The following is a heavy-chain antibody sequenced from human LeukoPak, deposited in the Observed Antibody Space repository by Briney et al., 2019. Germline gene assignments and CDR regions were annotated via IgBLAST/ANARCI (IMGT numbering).Heavy chain of an antibody. D-gene: IGHD2-15*01. CDR3: ARVGSRYCSGANCYDGF. CDR2: ISYDGNNQ. Sequence: GGSLRLSCAVSGFAFSSLAMHWVRQAPGKGLEWVAFISYDGNNQYYADSVKGRFTISRDNSKNTLYLQMNNLRAEDTAIYYCARVGSRYCSGANCYDGFWGQGTLVSVST. V-gene: IGHV3-30-3*01. J-gene: IGHJ4*02. CDR1: GFAFSSLA.